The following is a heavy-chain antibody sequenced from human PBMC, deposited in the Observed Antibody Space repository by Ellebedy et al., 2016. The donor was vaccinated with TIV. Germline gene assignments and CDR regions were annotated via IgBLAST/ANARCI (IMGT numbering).Heavy chain of an antibody. J-gene: IGHJ4*02. CDR1: GFTFSSYA. CDR3: AKDSSGWSPTLDY. D-gene: IGHD6-19*01. CDR2: ISGSGGST. Sequence: GESLKISCAASGFTFSSYAMSWVRQAPGKGLEWVSAISGSGGSTYYADSVKGRFTISRDNSKNTLYLQMNSLRAEDTAVYYCAKDSSGWSPTLDYWGQGTLVTVSS. V-gene: IGHV3-23*01.